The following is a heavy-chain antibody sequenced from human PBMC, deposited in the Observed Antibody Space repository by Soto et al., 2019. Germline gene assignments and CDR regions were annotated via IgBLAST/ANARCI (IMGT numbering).Heavy chain of an antibody. Sequence: EVQLLESGGGLVQPGGSLRLSCAASGFTFSSYAMSWVRQAPGKGLEWVSAISGSGGSTYYADSVKGRFTISRDNSKNTLYLQMNSLRAEDTAVYYCAKDPLNYYDSSGYYSEYFQHWGQGTLVTVSS. CDR3: AKDPLNYYDSSGYYSEYFQH. D-gene: IGHD3-22*01. V-gene: IGHV3-23*01. CDR2: ISGSGGST. CDR1: GFTFSSYA. J-gene: IGHJ1*01.